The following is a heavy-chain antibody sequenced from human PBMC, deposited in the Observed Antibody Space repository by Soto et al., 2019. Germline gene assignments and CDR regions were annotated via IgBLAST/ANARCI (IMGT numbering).Heavy chain of an antibody. V-gene: IGHV3-73*01. J-gene: IGHJ4*02. CDR3: TTHDGWDTTMLNSLGH. Sequence: GGSLRLACAASGFIVSISAVHWVRQAPGKGLEWVGRIRSKANSYATSYGASVKGRFTISRDDSKSTTYLQINGLKTDDTAVYYCTTHDGWDTTMLNSLGHWGQGALVTVSS. D-gene: IGHD5-18*01. CDR2: IRSKANSYAT. CDR1: GFIVSISA.